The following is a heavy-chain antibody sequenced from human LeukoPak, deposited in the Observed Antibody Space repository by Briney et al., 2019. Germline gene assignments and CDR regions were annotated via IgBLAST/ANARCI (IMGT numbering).Heavy chain of an antibody. J-gene: IGHJ4*02. V-gene: IGHV3-30-3*01. Sequence: PGRSLRLSCAASRFTFSSYAMHWVRQAPGKGLEWVAIISYDGSDAYYTDSVKGRFTISRDNAKNSLYLQMNSLRAEDTAVYYCATTGNYDGSGYYYVGDYWGQGTLVTVSS. CDR2: ISYDGSDA. CDR1: RFTFSSYA. D-gene: IGHD3-22*01. CDR3: ATTGNYDGSGYYYVGDY.